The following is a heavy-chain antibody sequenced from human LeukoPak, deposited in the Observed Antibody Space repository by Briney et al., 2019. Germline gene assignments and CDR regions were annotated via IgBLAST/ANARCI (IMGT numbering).Heavy chain of an antibody. V-gene: IGHV3-23*01. CDR3: TKLHDYGDYYFDY. D-gene: IGHD4-17*01. CDR2: ISGSGGST. J-gene: IGHJ4*02. CDR1: GFTFSSYA. Sequence: GGSLRLSCAASGFTFSSYAMSWVRQAPGKGLEWVSAISGSGGSTYYADSVKGRFTISRDNSKNTLYLQMNSLRAEDTAVYYCTKLHDYGDYYFDYWGQGTLVTVSS.